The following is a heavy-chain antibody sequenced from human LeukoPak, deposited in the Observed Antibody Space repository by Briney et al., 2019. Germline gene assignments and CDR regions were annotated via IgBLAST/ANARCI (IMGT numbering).Heavy chain of an antibody. CDR2: IKQDGSEK. D-gene: IGHD2-2*01. Sequence: GGSLRLSCAASGFTLSIYWMSCVRQAPGRGLEWVANIKQDGSEKYYVDSEKGRFTISRDNAKISLYLQMNSLRAEDTGVYYCARDDCSSISCYHNWFDPWGQGTLVTVSS. CDR1: GFTLSIYW. CDR3: ARDDCSSISCYHNWFDP. V-gene: IGHV3-7*01. J-gene: IGHJ5*02.